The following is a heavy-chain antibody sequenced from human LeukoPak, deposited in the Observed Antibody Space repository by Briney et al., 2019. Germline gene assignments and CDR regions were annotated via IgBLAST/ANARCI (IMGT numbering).Heavy chain of an antibody. V-gene: IGHV1-18*01. Sequence: GASVKVSCKASGYTFTNYGITWVRQAPGQGLEWMGWISAYNGNTNYAQKLQGRVTMTTDTSTSTAYMELRSLRSDDTAVYYCARDFGVVALARWFDPWGQGTLVTVSS. CDR2: ISAYNGNT. CDR1: GYTFTNYG. D-gene: IGHD3-22*01. CDR3: ARDFGVVALARWFDP. J-gene: IGHJ5*02.